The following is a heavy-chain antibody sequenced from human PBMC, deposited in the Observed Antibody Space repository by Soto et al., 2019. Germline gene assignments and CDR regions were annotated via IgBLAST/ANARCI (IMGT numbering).Heavy chain of an antibody. D-gene: IGHD3-10*01. J-gene: IGHJ6*02. CDR1: GGTLSSYA. V-gene: IGHV1-69*01. Sequence: QVQLVQSGAEVKKPGSSVKVSCKASGGTLSSYAINWVRQAPGQGLEWMGGIIPIFATANYSQTFQGRVTLTADESTVTAYMELSSLRSEDTAVYYCAKARYYYGSGNYLLPHYYGMDVWGQGTTVTVSS. CDR3: AKARYYYGSGNYLLPHYYGMDV. CDR2: IIPIFATA.